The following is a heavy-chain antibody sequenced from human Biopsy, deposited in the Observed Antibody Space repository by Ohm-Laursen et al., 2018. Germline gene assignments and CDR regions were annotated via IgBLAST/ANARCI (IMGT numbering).Heavy chain of an antibody. CDR1: GNTFSTYH. Sequence: ASVKVSCKVSGNTFSTYHIHWVRQAPGQGLEWMGVISPSGATTSFSQKFQGRITMTRDTSTGTVYMDLNSLGSEDTAVYYCARAGVGSDGTDSYYYGMDVWGPGTTVTVSS. CDR3: ARAGVGSDGTDSYYYGMDV. J-gene: IGHJ6*02. CDR2: ISPSGATT. D-gene: IGHD5-24*01. V-gene: IGHV1-46*01.